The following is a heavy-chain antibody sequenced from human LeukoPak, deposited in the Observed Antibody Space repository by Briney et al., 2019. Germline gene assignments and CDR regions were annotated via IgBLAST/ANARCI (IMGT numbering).Heavy chain of an antibody. Sequence: PSQTLSLTCTVSGGPISSGGYYWSWIRQHPGKGLEWIGYIYYSGSTYYNPSLKSRVTISVDTSKNQFSLKLSSVTAADTAVYYCARAPRGDGYNYAFDIWGQGTMVTVSS. J-gene: IGHJ3*02. CDR3: ARAPRGDGYNYAFDI. CDR2: IYYSGST. V-gene: IGHV4-31*03. CDR1: GGPISSGGYY. D-gene: IGHD5-24*01.